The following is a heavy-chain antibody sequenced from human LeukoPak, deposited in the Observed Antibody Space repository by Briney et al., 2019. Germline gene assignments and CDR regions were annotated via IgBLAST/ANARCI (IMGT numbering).Heavy chain of an antibody. J-gene: IGHJ4*02. CDR2: INWNGDST. CDR1: GFTFSSYA. Sequence: SGGSLRLSCAASGFTFSSYAMSWVRQAPGKGLEWVSGINWNGDSTGYADSVKGRFTISRDNAKNSLHLQMNSLRVEDTASYYCARAAEGGSGSYLACLDYWGQGTLVTVSS. CDR3: ARAAEGGSGSYLACLDY. V-gene: IGHV3-20*04. D-gene: IGHD3-10*01.